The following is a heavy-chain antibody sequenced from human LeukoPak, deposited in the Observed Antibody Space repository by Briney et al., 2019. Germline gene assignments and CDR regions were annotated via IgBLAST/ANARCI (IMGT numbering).Heavy chain of an antibody. CDR2: VSKSGGTM. CDR3: ATAVI. V-gene: IGHV3-48*03. CDR1: GFTFSSYE. Sequence: PGGSLRLSCEASGFTFSSYEKNWFRQAPGKGLEWVSYVSKSGGTMKNADSVKGRFTVSRDNAKNSLYLQMNSLTAEDTAVYYCATAVIRGRGTMVTVSS. J-gene: IGHJ3*02.